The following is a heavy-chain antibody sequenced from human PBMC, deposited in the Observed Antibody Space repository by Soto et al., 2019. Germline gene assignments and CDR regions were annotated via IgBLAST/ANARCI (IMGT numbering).Heavy chain of an antibody. CDR2: VYSSGGT. D-gene: IGHD3-3*01. Sequence: SSETLSLTCTVSGGSMSSYYWTWIRQPAGKGLEWIGRVYSSGGTHYNPSLKSRVTISLDTSKNQFSLRLLSVTDADTAVYHCARGQRFSDWFDPWGQGTLVTVSS. CDR3: ARGQRFSDWFDP. CDR1: GGSMSSYY. V-gene: IGHV4-4*07. J-gene: IGHJ5*02.